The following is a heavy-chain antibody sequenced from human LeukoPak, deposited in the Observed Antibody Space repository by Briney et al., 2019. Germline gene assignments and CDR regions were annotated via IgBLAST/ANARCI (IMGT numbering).Heavy chain of an antibody. CDR3: ARVMVAATHPDY. V-gene: IGHV1-69*01. J-gene: IGHJ4*02. CDR1: GGTLSSYA. Sequence: ASVKVSCKASGGTLSSYAISWVRQAPGQGLEWMGGIIPIFGTANYAQKFQGRVTITADESTSTAYMELSSLRSEDTAVYYCARVMVAATHPDYWGQGTLVTVSS. D-gene: IGHD2-15*01. CDR2: IIPIFGTA.